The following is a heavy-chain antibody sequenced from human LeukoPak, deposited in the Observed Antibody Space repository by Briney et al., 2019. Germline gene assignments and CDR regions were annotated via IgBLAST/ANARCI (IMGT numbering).Heavy chain of an antibody. CDR2: IYYSGST. CDR1: GGSISSYY. J-gene: IGHJ4*02. CDR3: ARLLWFGELLPTGFDY. Sequence: SETLSLTCTVSGGSISSYYWSWIRQPPGKGLEWIGYIYYSGSTNYKPSLKSRVTIPVDTSKNQFSLKLSSVTAADTAVYYCARLLWFGELLPTGFDYWGQGTLVTVSS. V-gene: IGHV4-59*12. D-gene: IGHD3-10*01.